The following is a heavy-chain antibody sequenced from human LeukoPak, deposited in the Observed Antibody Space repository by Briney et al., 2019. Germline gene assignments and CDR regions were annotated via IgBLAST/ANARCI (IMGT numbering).Heavy chain of an antibody. D-gene: IGHD2-21*02. V-gene: IGHV4-59*08. J-gene: IGHJ3*02. CDR3: ARPVVTALHDAFDI. Sequence: PSETLSLTCTVFGVSMSSYYWNWIRQSPGKGLEWIGYHYYSGSTNYNPSLKSRVTISVDTSKSQFSLKLSSVTAADTAVYYCARPVVTALHDAFDIWGQGTMVTVSS. CDR1: GVSMSSYY. CDR2: HYYSGST.